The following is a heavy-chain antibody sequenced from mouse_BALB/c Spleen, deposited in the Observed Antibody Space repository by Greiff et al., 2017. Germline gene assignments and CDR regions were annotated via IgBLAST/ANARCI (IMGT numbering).Heavy chain of an antibody. CDR3: ARYRLLRRAMDY. V-gene: IGHV3-2*02. D-gene: IGHD1-1*01. Sequence: DVQLQESGPGLVKPSQSLSLTCTVTGYSITSDYAWNWIRQFPGNKLEWMGYISYSGSTSYNPSLKSRISITRDTSKNQFFLQLNSVTTEDTATYYCARYRLLRRAMDYWGQGTSVTVSS. CDR2: ISYSGST. J-gene: IGHJ4*01. CDR1: GYSITSDYA.